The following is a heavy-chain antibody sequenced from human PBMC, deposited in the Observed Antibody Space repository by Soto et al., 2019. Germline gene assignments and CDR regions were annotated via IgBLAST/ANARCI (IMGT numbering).Heavy chain of an antibody. CDR3: ARSRYTTSSKDF. D-gene: IGHD6-6*01. V-gene: IGHV3-30*04. CDR2: IKNDGSNK. Sequence: GGSLRLSCAASGFTFSSYAMHWVRQAPGKGLEWVSVIKNDGSNKNYADSVKGRFTISRDNARNTLYLQMNSLRAEDTAVYYCARSRYTTSSKDFWGQGTLVTVSS. J-gene: IGHJ4*02. CDR1: GFTFSSYA.